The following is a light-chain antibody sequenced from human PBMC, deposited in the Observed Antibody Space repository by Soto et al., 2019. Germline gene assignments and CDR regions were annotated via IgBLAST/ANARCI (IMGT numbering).Light chain of an antibody. Sequence: EIVLTQSPGTLSLSPGERATLSCRASQSVFNNNLAWYQQKSGQAPRLLMFGASSRATGSPDRFSGSGSGTDFTLTISRREPEDFAIYHCQEYGGSPRTFGQGTKLEIK. CDR1: QSVFNNN. J-gene: IGKJ2*01. CDR2: GAS. CDR3: QEYGGSPRT. V-gene: IGKV3-20*01.